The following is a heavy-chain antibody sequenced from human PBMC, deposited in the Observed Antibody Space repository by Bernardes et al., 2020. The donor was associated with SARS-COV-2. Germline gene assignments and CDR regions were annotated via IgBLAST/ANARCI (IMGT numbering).Heavy chain of an antibody. CDR1: GGSISSYY. J-gene: IGHJ4*02. D-gene: IGHD6-25*01. V-gene: IGHV4-59*01. CDR2: IYYSGST. CDR3: ARVGYSSGLSPIDC. Sequence: SETLSLTCTVSGGSISSYYWSWIRQPPGQGLEWIGYIYYSGSTNYNSTLKSRVTISVDTSKNQFSLKLSPVTAADTAVYYCARVGYSSGLSPIDCWGPGTLLTVSS.